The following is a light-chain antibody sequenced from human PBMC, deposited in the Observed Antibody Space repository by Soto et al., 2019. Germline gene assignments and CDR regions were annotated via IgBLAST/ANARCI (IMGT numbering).Light chain of an antibody. CDR1: SAHSSYP. J-gene: IGLJ3*02. CDR2: VNSDGSH. Sequence: QLVLTQLPSASASLGASVKLTCTLNSAHSSYPIAWHQQQPEKGPRYLMKVNSDGSHNKGYGIPDRFSGSSSGAERYLTISSLQSEDEADYYCQTWATGIRVFGGGTKVTVL. V-gene: IGLV4-69*01. CDR3: QTWATGIRV.